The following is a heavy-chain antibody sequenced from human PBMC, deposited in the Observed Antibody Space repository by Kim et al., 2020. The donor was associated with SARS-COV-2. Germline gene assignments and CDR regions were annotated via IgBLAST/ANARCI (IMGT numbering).Heavy chain of an antibody. CDR1: GFTFSTSP. CDR3: SKWVINSGFDY. J-gene: IGHJ4*02. V-gene: IGHV3-23*01. Sequence: GGSLRLSCVASGFTFSTSPMGWVRQAPGKGLEWVSRISWDGTRTYYADSVKGRVTMSSDKSKNMLYLHMNSLRVEDTAVYYCSKWVINSGFDYWGQGT. D-gene: IGHD1-26*01. CDR2: ISWDGTRT.